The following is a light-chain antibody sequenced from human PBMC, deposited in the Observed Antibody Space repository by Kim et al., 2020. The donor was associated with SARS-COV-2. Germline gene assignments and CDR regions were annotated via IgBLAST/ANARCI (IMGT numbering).Light chain of an antibody. CDR2: DAS. Sequence: LSPGERATLSGRASQSVSRYLAWYQQNPGQAPRLLTYDASGRATGIPARFSGSGSGTGFTLTISSLEPEDFAVYYCQHRGNWPITFGHGTRLEIK. CDR3: QHRGNWPIT. V-gene: IGKV3-11*01. J-gene: IGKJ5*01. CDR1: QSVSRY.